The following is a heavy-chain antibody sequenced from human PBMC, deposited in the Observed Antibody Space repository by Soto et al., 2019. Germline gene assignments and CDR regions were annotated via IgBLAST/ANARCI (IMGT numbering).Heavy chain of an antibody. J-gene: IGHJ4*02. CDR2: ITDSGSTI. Sequence: GGSLRLSCAASGFPFSVYYMSWIRQAPGKGLEWLSYITDSGSTIYYADSVKGRFTISRDNAKNSLYLQMNSLRAEDTAVYYCARVGWTSSTFFDYRGPGPLVTVSS. CDR3: ARVGWTSSTFFDY. V-gene: IGHV3-11*01. CDR1: GFPFSVYY. D-gene: IGHD3-3*01.